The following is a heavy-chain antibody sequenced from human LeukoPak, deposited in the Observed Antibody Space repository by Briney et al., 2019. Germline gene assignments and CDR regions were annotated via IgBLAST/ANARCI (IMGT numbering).Heavy chain of an antibody. J-gene: IGHJ3*02. Sequence: GGSLRLSCAASGFTFSSYSMNWVRQAPGKGLEWVSYISSSSSTIYYADSVKGRFTISRDNAKNSLYLQMNSLRAEDTAVYYCARDRDIVGATTIAFDIWGQGTMVTVSS. V-gene: IGHV3-48*01. CDR2: ISSSSSTI. CDR3: ARDRDIVGATTIAFDI. D-gene: IGHD1-26*01. CDR1: GFTFSSYS.